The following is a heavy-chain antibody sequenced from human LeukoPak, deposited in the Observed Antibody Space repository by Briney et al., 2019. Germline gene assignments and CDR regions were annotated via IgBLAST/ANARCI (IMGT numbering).Heavy chain of an antibody. CDR1: GGSISSGDYY. V-gene: IGHV4-30-4*08. D-gene: IGHD3/OR15-3a*01. CDR3: AGGRLDYPHPQPNFDY. Sequence: TSETLSLTCTVSGGSISSGDYYWSWIRQPPGKGLEWIGYIYYSGSTYYNPSLKSRVTISVDTSKNQFSLKLSSVTAADTAVYYCAGGRLDYPHPQPNFDYWGQGTLVTVPS. CDR2: IYYSGST. J-gene: IGHJ4*02.